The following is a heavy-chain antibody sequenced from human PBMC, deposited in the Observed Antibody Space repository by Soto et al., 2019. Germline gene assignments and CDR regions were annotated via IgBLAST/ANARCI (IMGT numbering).Heavy chain of an antibody. J-gene: IGHJ4*02. CDR1: GFSVSSSY. D-gene: IGHD2-15*01. CDR2: IYSGGLT. V-gene: IGHV3-53*01. Sequence: LRLSCAASGFSVSSSYMTWVRQAPGKGLEWVSVIYSGGLTFYADSVKGRFAISRDNSKNTLYLQMNSLRPDDTAVYFCARGLGFCSGGSCYEDSGQATLVTVSS. CDR3: ARGLGFCSGGSCYED.